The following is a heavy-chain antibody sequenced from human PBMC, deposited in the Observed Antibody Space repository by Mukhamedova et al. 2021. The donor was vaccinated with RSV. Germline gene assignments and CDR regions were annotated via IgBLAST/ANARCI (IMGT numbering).Heavy chain of an antibody. Sequence: VKGRFTISRDSAKNTLYLQMNSLRGEDTAVYYCARGGNSPYWCQGTLVTVSS. J-gene: IGHJ4*02. V-gene: IGHV3-74*01. CDR3: ARGGNSPY. D-gene: IGHD4-23*01.